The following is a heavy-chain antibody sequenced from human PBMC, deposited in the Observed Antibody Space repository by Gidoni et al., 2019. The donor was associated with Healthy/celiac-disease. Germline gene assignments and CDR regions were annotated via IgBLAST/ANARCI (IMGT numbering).Heavy chain of an antibody. CDR3: ANAAHVLLWFGELNFDY. CDR1: GFTFISYG. Sequence: QVQLVDSGGAVVPPGMSLRLSCAASGFTFISYGMHWVRQAPGKGLEWVAVISYDGSNKYYADSVKGRFTISRDNFKNTLYLQMNSLRAEDTAVYYCANAAHVLLWFGELNFDYWGQGTLVTVSS. J-gene: IGHJ4*02. V-gene: IGHV3-30*18. D-gene: IGHD3-10*01. CDR2: ISYDGSNK.